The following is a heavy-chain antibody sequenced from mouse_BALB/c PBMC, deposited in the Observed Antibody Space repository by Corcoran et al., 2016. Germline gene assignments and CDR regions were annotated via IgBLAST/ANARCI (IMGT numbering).Heavy chain of an antibody. D-gene: IGHD1-2*01. CDR1: RYSITSGYY. CDR3: ASVYYGYYFDY. J-gene: IGHJ2*01. Sequence: DVQLQESGPGLVKPSQSLSLTCSVTRYSITSGYYWNWIRHFPGNKLEWMGYISYDGSNNYNPSLQNRLSITRDTSKNQFFLKLNSVTTEDTATYYCASVYYGYYFDYWGQGTTLTVSA. V-gene: IGHV3-6*02. CDR2: ISYDGSN.